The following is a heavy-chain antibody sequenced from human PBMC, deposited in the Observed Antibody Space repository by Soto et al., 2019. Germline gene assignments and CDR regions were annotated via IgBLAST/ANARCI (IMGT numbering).Heavy chain of an antibody. CDR1: GGSISSGGYY. CDR2: ISYSGST. Sequence: QVQLQESGPGLVKPSQTLSLTCTVSGGSISSGGYYWSWIRQHPGKGLEWIGYISYSGSTYYNPSLPSRLTRSVDTSKNNCSLKLSSVTAEDTAVYYCAGCHGYRFDSWGQGTLVTVSS. V-gene: IGHV4-31*03. D-gene: IGHD6-25*01. CDR3: AGCHGYRFDS. J-gene: IGHJ4*02.